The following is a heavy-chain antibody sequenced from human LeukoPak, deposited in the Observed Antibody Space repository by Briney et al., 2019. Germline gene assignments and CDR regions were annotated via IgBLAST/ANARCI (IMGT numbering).Heavy chain of an antibody. V-gene: IGHV4-34*01. Sequence: SETLSLTCAVYGGPFSGYYWSWIRQPPGKGLEWIGEINHSGSTNYNPSLKSRVTISVDTSKNQFSLKLGSVTAADTAVYYCARDLRPPYCSGGSCYSRYFDYWGQGTLVTVSS. CDR2: INHSGST. CDR1: GGPFSGYY. J-gene: IGHJ4*02. D-gene: IGHD2-15*01. CDR3: ARDLRPPYCSGGSCYSRYFDY.